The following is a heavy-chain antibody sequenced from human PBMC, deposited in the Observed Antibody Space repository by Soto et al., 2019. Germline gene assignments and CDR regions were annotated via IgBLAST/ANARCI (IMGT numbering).Heavy chain of an antibody. Sequence: ASVKVSCKASGYTFTGYYMHWVRQAPGQGLEWMGWINPNSGGTNYAQKFQGRVTMTRDTSISTAYMELSRLRADDTAVYYCARGGANRVAYLFDPWGQGTLVTVSS. CDR1: GYTFTGYY. CDR2: INPNSGGT. D-gene: IGHD2-15*01. V-gene: IGHV1-2*02. J-gene: IGHJ5*02. CDR3: ARGGANRVAYLFDP.